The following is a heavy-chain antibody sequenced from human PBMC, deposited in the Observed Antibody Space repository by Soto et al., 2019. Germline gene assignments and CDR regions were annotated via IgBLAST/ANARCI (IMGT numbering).Heavy chain of an antibody. V-gene: IGHV3-23*01. CDR1: GFAFSSYA. Sequence: EVQLLESGGGLVQPGGSLRLSCAASGFAFSSYAMSWVRQAPGKGLEWVSSISGSTSGTYYADAVKGRFTISRDNSNNTLYLQMNSLSAEDTAVNYCEKDRGFIDPFDYWGQGALVTVSS. D-gene: IGHD3-16*02. CDR3: EKDRGFIDPFDY. CDR2: ISGSTSGT. J-gene: IGHJ4*02.